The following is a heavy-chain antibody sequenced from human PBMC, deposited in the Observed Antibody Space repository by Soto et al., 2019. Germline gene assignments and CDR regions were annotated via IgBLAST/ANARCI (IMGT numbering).Heavy chain of an antibody. Sequence: PVGSLRLSCAASGFTFSSYSMNWVRQAPGKGLEWVAVIRNDGSNIYYADSVKGRFTISRDNSKNTLYLQMNSLRAEDTAVYYCARDRAAGIYYFDYWGQGTLVTVSS. V-gene: IGHV3-33*08. CDR2: IRNDGSNI. D-gene: IGHD6-13*01. CDR1: GFTFSSYS. CDR3: ARDRAAGIYYFDY. J-gene: IGHJ4*02.